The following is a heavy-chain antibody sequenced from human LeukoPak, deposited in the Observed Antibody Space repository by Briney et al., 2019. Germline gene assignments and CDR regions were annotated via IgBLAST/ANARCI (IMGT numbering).Heavy chain of an antibody. J-gene: IGHJ4*02. CDR1: GFSFTGNG. CDR3: AKDRSFTWSFDY. Sequence: GGSLRLSCVASGFSFTGNGMHWVRQAPGKGLEWVAVMSYDGRSQYYADSVKGRFTVTRDDSRKTLYLQMNSLRADDTAVYYCAKDRSFTWSFDYWGQGTLVTVSS. CDR2: MSYDGRSQ. D-gene: IGHD2-8*02. V-gene: IGHV3-30*18.